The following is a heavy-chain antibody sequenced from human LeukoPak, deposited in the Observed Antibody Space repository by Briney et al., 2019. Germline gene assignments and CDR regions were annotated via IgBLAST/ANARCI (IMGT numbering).Heavy chain of an antibody. D-gene: IGHD5-18*01. CDR1: GYRFPSYW. V-gene: IGHV5-10-1*01. CDR3: ARARVDTAMADFDY. CDR2: IDPIDSYT. J-gene: IGHJ4*02. Sequence: GECLKISCKASGYRFPSYWITWVRQMPGKGLEWMGGIDPIDSYTTYSPSFQGHVTISADKSIATVYLQWSSLKASDTAMYYCARARVDTAMADFDYWGQGTLVTVSS.